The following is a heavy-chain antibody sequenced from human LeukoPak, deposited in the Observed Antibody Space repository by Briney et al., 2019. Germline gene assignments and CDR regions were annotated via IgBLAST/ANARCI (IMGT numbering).Heavy chain of an antibody. Sequence: GGSLGLSCAASGFTFDDYTMHWVRQAPGKGLEWVSLISWDGGSTYYADSVKGRFTISRDNSKNSLYLQMNSLGTEDTALYYCAKDSRYDSSGGYFDYWGQGTLVTVSS. V-gene: IGHV3-43*01. CDR3: AKDSRYDSSGGYFDY. D-gene: IGHD3-22*01. J-gene: IGHJ4*02. CDR1: GFTFDDYT. CDR2: ISWDGGST.